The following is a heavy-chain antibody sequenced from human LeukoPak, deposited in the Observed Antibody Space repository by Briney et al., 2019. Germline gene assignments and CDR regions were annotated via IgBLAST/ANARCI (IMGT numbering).Heavy chain of an antibody. CDR2: IRSKAYGGTT. CDR1: GFTFGDYA. V-gene: IGHV3-49*04. D-gene: IGHD3-16*01. Sequence: PGGSLRLSCTASGFTFGDYAMSWVRQAPGKGLGWVGFIRSKAYGGTTEYAASVKGRFTISRDDSKSIAYLQMNSLKTEDTAVYYCTRVEGDRYYFDYWGQGTLVTVSS. J-gene: IGHJ4*02. CDR3: TRVEGDRYYFDY.